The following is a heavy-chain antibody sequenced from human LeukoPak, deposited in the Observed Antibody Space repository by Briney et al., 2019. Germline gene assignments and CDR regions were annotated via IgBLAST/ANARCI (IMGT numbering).Heavy chain of an antibody. J-gene: IGHJ4*02. CDR2: IKQDGSDK. V-gene: IGHV3-7*05. Sequence: GGSLRLSCAASGFTFSSYGMSWGRQAPGKGLEWVANIKQDGSDKYYVDSVKGRFTISRDNAKNSVYLQMNNLRAEDTAVYYCARDVLDWGQGTLVTVPA. CDR3: ARDVLD. CDR1: GFTFSSYG.